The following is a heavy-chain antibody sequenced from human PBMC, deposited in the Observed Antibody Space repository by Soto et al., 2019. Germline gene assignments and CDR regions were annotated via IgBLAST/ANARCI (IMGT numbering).Heavy chain of an antibody. CDR2: IKQDGSEK. CDR1: GFTFSSNW. Sequence: GGSLRLSCAASGFTFSSNWMSWVRQAPGKGLEWVANIKQDGSEKYYVDSVKGRFTISRDNAKNSLYLQMNSLRAEDTAVYYCARGHPFYYYYGMDVWGQGTTVTVSS. J-gene: IGHJ6*02. V-gene: IGHV3-7*01. CDR3: ARGHPFYYYYGMDV.